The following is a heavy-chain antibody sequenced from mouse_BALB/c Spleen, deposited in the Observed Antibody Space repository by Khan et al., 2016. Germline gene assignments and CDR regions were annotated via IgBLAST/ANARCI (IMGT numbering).Heavy chain of an antibody. CDR3: AREDEDYFDY. CDR2: ISYDGSN. J-gene: IGHJ2*01. V-gene: IGHV3-6*01. CDR1: GNSITSGYY. Sequence: VQLKESGPGLVKPSQSLSLTCSVTGNSITSGYYWNWIRQFPGNKLEWMGYISYDGSNNYNPSLKSRISITRDTSKNQFFLQLNSMTTEDTATXYCAREDEDYFDYWGQGTTLTVSS.